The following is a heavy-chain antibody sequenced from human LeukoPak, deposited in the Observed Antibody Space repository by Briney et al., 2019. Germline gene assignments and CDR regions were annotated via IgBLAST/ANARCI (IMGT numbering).Heavy chain of an antibody. V-gene: IGHV4-39*01. Sequence: SETLSLTCAVSGGSISSSSYYWGWIRQPPGKGLEWIGSIYYSGSTYYNPSLKSRVTISVDTSKNQFSLKLSSVTAADTAVYYCARQSYYYDSSGYYDPDAFDIWGQGTMVTVSS. CDR2: IYYSGST. D-gene: IGHD3-22*01. J-gene: IGHJ3*02. CDR3: ARQSYYYDSSGYYDPDAFDI. CDR1: GGSISSSSYY.